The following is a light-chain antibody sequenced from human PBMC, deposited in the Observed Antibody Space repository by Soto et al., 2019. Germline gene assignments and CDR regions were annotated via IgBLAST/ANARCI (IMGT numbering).Light chain of an antibody. Sequence: QSVLTQPPSVSGAPGQRVTLSCTGNSSNLGAGYDVHWYQQLPGAAPKLVIFANRNRPSGVPERFSGSKSGTSATLAITGLQAEDEADYYCQAYDYSWTDSVFGGGTKLTVL. CDR1: SSNLGAGYD. J-gene: IGLJ3*02. CDR2: ANR. CDR3: QAYDYSWTDSV. V-gene: IGLV1-40*01.